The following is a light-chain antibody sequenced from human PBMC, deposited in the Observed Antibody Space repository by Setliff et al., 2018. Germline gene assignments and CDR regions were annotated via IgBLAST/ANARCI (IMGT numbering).Light chain of an antibody. J-gene: IGLJ1*01. CDR3: GSFSSTTTFYV. CDR2: DVY. Sequence: QSVLAQPRSVSGSPGQSVSISCTGTSSDVGGSNYVSWYQQHPGRAPKLMIYDVYRRPSGVPDRFSGSKSGNTASLTISGLQAEDEADYFCGSFSSTTTFYVFGPGTKVTVL. V-gene: IGLV2-11*01. CDR1: SSDVGGSNY.